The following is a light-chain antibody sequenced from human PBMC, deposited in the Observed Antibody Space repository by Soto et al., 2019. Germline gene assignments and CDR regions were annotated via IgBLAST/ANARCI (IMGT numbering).Light chain of an antibody. V-gene: IGLV2-14*01. Sequence: QSVLTQPASVSGSPGQSITISCTGSSSDVGGYNYVSWHQQLPGKAPKLMIYDVSNRPSGVSNRFSGSKSGNTASLTISGLQAEDEADYYCCSYASSSAYVFGTGTKVTVL. CDR2: DVS. CDR1: SSDVGGYNY. CDR3: CSYASSSAYV. J-gene: IGLJ1*01.